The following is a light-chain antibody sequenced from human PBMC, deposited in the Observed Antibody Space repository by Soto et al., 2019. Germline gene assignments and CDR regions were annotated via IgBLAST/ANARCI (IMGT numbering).Light chain of an antibody. J-gene: IGKJ5*01. CDR1: ENVRTF. Sequence: EVVLTQSPATLSLSPGERATLSCRASENVRTFVDWYQQKPGQAPRLLIYGASNRATGIPARFSGSGSGTDFTLTITDLEPEDFAVYYCQQHGISHITFGQGTRLEIK. CDR3: QQHGISHIT. CDR2: GAS. V-gene: IGKV3-11*01.